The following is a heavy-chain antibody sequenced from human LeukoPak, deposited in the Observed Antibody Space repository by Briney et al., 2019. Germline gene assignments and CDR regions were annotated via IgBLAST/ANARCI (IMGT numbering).Heavy chain of an antibody. CDR3: ATGIYYYDSSGYSDAFDI. CDR1: GYTFTSYY. J-gene: IGHJ3*02. V-gene: IGHV1-46*01. D-gene: IGHD3-22*01. CDR2: INSSGGST. Sequence: ASVKVSCKASGYTFTSYYMHWVRQAPGQGLEWMGIINSSGGSTSYAQKFQGRVTMTRDTSTSTVYMELSSLRSEDTAVYYCATGIYYYDSSGYSDAFDIWGQGTMVTVSS.